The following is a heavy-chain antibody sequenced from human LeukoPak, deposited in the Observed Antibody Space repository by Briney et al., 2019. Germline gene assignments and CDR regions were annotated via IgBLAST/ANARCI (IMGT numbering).Heavy chain of an antibody. J-gene: IGHJ4*02. D-gene: IGHD2-2*01. Sequence: SVKVSCKASGGTFSSYAIGWVRQAPGQGLEWMGRIFPIFGTANYAQKFQGRVTITTDESTSTAYMELSSLRSEDTAVYYCARDYCSSTSCYPVDDYWGQGTLVTVSS. V-gene: IGHV1-69*05. CDR2: IFPIFGTA. CDR1: GGTFSSYA. CDR3: ARDYCSSTSCYPVDDY.